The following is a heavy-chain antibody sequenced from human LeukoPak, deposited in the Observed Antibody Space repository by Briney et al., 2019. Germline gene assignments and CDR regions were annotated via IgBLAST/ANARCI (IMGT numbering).Heavy chain of an antibody. CDR1: GFTFSSYA. D-gene: IGHD6-19*01. V-gene: IGHV3-30-3*01. J-gene: IGHJ6*02. Sequence: GGSLRLSCAASGFTFSSYAMHWVRPAPGKGLEWVAVISYDGSNKYYADSVKGRFTISRDNSKNTLYLQMNSLKAEDTAVYYCARGSMYSSGWQWQPYYYGMDVWGQGTTVTVSS. CDR2: ISYDGSNK. CDR3: ARGSMYSSGWQWQPYYYGMDV.